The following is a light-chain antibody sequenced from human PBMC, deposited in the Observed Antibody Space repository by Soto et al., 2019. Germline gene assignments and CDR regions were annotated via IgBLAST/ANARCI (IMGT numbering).Light chain of an antibody. CDR3: QQYGSSGT. J-gene: IGKJ1*01. Sequence: IVLTQSPGTLSLSPGERATLSCRASQSVSSNYLAWYQRKPGQAPRLRIYGASRRATGIPDRFSGSGSGTDFTLTISRLEPEDFAVYYCQQYGSSGTFGQGTKVDIK. CDR2: GAS. V-gene: IGKV3-20*01. CDR1: QSVSSNY.